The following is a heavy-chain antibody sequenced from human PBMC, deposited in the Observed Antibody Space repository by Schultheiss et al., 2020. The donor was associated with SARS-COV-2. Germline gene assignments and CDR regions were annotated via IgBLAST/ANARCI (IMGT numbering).Heavy chain of an antibody. CDR1: GFTFSSYS. V-gene: IGHV3-21*05. J-gene: IGHJ6*02. Sequence: GGSLRLSCAASGFTFSSYSMNWVRQAPGKGLEWVSYISSSSSYTNYADSVKGRFTISRDNAKNSLYLQMNSLRAEDTAVYYCARRTVALGMDVWGQGTTVTVSS. CDR3: ARRTVALGMDV. CDR2: ISSSSSYT. D-gene: IGHD4-23*01.